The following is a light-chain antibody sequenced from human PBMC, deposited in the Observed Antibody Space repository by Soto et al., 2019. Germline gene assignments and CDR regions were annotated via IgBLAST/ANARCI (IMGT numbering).Light chain of an antibody. Sequence: QSALTQPPSASGSAGQSVTISCTGTSTDVGGYNYVSWYQQHPGKAPKLMIYEVSKRPSGVPDRFSGSKSGNTASLTVSGLQAEDEADYYCSSYXXXNXXXVFGTGTXXT. V-gene: IGLV2-8*01. CDR3: SSYXXXNXXXV. J-gene: IGLJ1*01. CDR2: EVS. CDR1: STDVGGYNY.